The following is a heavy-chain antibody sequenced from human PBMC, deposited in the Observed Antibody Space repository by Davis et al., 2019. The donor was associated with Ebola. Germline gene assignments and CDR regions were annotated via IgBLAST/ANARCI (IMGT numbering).Heavy chain of an antibody. J-gene: IGHJ3*02. CDR3: AKGDVLRYFDWLETDDAFDI. V-gene: IGHV3-23*01. CDR2: ISGSGGST. CDR1: GFTFSSYA. D-gene: IGHD3-9*01. Sequence: GGSLRLSCAASGFTFSSYAMSWVRQAPGKGLEWVSAISGSGGSTYYADSVKGRFTISRDNSKNTLYLQMNSLRAEDTAVYYCAKGDVLRYFDWLETDDAFDIWGQGTMVTVSS.